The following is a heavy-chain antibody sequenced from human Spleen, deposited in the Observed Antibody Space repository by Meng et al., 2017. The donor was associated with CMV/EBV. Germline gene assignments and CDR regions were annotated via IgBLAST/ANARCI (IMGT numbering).Heavy chain of an antibody. V-gene: IGHV1-46*01. CDR3: ARGLFSGYNL. D-gene: IGHD3-22*01. Sequence: GESLKISCKAFGYSLTSQYIHWVRQAPGQGFEWMGIIEPSGTSYAQNFQGRVTVTRDTSTRTVYMELSSLKSEDTAVYYCARGLFSGYNLWGQGTLVTVSS. J-gene: IGHJ4*02. CDR1: GYSLTSQY. CDR2: IEPSGT.